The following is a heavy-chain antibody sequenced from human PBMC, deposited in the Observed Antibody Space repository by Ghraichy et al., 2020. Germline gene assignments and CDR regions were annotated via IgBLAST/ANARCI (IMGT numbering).Heavy chain of an antibody. CDR2: IVVGSGNT. CDR1: GFTFTSSA. CDR3: AASYYDFWSGYYNPTFDY. Sequence: SVKVSCKASGFTFTSSAVQWVRQARGQRLEWIGWIVVGSGNTNYAQKFQERVTITRDMSTSTAYMELSSLRSEDTAVYYCAASYYDFWSGYYNPTFDYWGQGTLVTVSS. V-gene: IGHV1-58*01. J-gene: IGHJ4*02. D-gene: IGHD3-3*01.